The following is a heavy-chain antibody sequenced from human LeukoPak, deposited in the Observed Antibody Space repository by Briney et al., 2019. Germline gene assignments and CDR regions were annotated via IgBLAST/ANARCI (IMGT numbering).Heavy chain of an antibody. CDR2: INPNSGGT. J-gene: IGHJ4*02. Sequence: ASVKVSCKASGYTFTGYYMHWVRQAPGQGLEWMGWINPNSGGTNYAQKFQGRVTMTRDTSISTAYMELSRLGSDDTAVYYCARDFPYCSSTSCYRDDYWGQGTLVTVSS. CDR3: ARDFPYCSSTSCYRDDY. D-gene: IGHD2-2*01. CDR1: GYTFTGYY. V-gene: IGHV1-2*02.